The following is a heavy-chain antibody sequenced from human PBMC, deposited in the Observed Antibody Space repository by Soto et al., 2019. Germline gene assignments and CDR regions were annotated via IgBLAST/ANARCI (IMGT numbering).Heavy chain of an antibody. CDR1: GFTFDDYA. D-gene: IGHD2-15*01. Sequence: PGGSLRLSCAASGFTFDDYAMHWVRQAPGKGLEWVSGISWNSGSIGYADSVKGRFTISRDNAKNSLYLQMNSLRAEDTALYYCAKDSGIVVPGRAFDYWGQGTLVTVSS. J-gene: IGHJ4*02. CDR2: ISWNSGSI. CDR3: AKDSGIVVPGRAFDY. V-gene: IGHV3-9*01.